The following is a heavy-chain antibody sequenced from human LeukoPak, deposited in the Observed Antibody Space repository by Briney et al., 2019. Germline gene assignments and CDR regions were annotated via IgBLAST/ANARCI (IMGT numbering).Heavy chain of an antibody. CDR1: GGTFGGYA. V-gene: IGHV1-69*13. Sequence: GASVKVSCKASGGTFGGYAFSWVRQAPGQGLEWMGGIIPIFGTAAYAQRFQGRVTITADESTKTAYMELTSLRSEDTAMYYCARTHSDQPESYYFFGLDVWGQGTTVTVSS. J-gene: IGHJ6*02. D-gene: IGHD2-2*01. CDR2: IIPIFGTA. CDR3: ARTHSDQPESYYFFGLDV.